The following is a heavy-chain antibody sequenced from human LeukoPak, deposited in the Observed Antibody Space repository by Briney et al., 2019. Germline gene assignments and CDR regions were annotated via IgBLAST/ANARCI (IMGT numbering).Heavy chain of an antibody. CDR3: AKDRGYSILNWFDP. CDR2: ISWNSGSI. D-gene: IGHD4-11*01. J-gene: IGHJ5*02. V-gene: IGHV3-9*01. CDR1: GFTFDDYA. Sequence: PGGSLRLSCAASGFTFDDYAMRWVRQASGKGLEWVSGISWNSGSIGYADSVKGRFTISRDSAKNSLYLQMNSLRAEDTALYYCAKDRGYSILNWFDPWGQGTLVTVSS.